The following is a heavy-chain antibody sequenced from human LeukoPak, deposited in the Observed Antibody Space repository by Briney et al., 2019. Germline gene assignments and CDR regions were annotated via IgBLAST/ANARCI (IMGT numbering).Heavy chain of an antibody. Sequence: SETLSLTCTVTGGSISSDYWSWIRQPPGKGLEWIGYIYYSGSTSYNPSLKSRVTISADTSKNQFSLKLTSVTAADTAVYYCARGYYDTSGSSNTFDIWGQGTMVTVSS. CDR2: IYYSGST. CDR1: GGSISSDY. V-gene: IGHV4-59*01. D-gene: IGHD3-22*01. CDR3: ARGYYDTSGSSNTFDI. J-gene: IGHJ3*02.